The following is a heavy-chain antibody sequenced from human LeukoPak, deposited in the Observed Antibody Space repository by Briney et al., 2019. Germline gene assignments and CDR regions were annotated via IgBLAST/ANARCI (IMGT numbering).Heavy chain of an antibody. CDR3: ARDLGSGGDYGSGSYKAYYYYYMDV. CDR1: GYTFTGYY. J-gene: IGHJ6*03. V-gene: IGHV1-2*02. D-gene: IGHD3-10*01. CDR2: INPNSGGT. Sequence: ASVKVSCKASGYTFTGYYMHWVRQAPGQGLEWMGWINPNSGGTNYAQKFQGRVTMTRDTSISTAYMELSRLRSDDTAVYYCARDLGSGGDYGSGSYKAYYYYYMDVWGKGTTVTVSS.